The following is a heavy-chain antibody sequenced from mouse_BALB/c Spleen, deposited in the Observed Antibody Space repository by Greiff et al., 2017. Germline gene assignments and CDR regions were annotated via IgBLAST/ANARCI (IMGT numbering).Heavy chain of an antibody. Sequence: VQLKQSGPSLVKPSQTLSLTCSVTGDSITSGYWNWIRKFPGNKLEYMGYISYSGSTYYNPSLKSRISITRDTSKNQYYLQLNSVTTEDTATYYCAEGDGYYHYAMDYWGQGTSVTVSS. CDR1: GDSITSGY. CDR2: ISYSGST. V-gene: IGHV3-8*02. CDR3: AEGDGYYHYAMDY. J-gene: IGHJ4*01. D-gene: IGHD2-3*01.